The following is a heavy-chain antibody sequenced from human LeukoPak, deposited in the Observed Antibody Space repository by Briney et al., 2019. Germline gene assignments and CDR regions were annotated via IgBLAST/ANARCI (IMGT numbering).Heavy chain of an antibody. V-gene: IGHV5-51*01. J-gene: IGHJ6*03. D-gene: IGHD6-19*01. Sequence: GESLKISCKGSGYSFTSYWIGWVRQMPGKGLEWMGIIYPGDSDTRYSPSFQGQVTISADKSISTAYLQWSSLKATDTAMYYCARQASTSDRIPYSSGWYPSYYYYYMDVWGKGTTVTVSS. CDR2: IYPGDSDT. CDR3: ARQASTSDRIPYSSGWYPSYYYYYMDV. CDR1: GYSFTSYW.